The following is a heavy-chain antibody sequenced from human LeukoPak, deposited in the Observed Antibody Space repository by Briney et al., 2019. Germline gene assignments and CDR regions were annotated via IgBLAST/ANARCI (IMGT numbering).Heavy chain of an antibody. CDR2: VSYDGRTK. CDR3: AKENNNWNDYFDC. CDR1: GFTFSNYG. Sequence: PGGSLRLSCTASGFTFSNYGIHWVRQAPGKGLEWVAVVSYDGRTKYYADSVKGRFTISRDNSKNTVFLQVDSLRAEDTAVYYCAKENNNWNDYFDCWGQGTLVTVSS. J-gene: IGHJ4*02. V-gene: IGHV3-30*18. D-gene: IGHD1-1*01.